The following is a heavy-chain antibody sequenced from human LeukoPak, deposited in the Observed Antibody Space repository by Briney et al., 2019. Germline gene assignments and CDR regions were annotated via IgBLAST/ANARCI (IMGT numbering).Heavy chain of an antibody. CDR1: GGSMSGFH. J-gene: IGHJ6*02. V-gene: IGHV4-59*12. Sequence: SETLSLTCTVSGGSMSGFHWTWIRQPPGRGLEWIGYIYYSGTTSYNPSLRSRITISLETSKNQFSLRLNSVTAADTAVYYCARDQTVTYYYGMDVWGQGTTVTVSS. CDR3: ARDQTVTYYYGMDV. D-gene: IGHD4-11*01. CDR2: IYYSGTT.